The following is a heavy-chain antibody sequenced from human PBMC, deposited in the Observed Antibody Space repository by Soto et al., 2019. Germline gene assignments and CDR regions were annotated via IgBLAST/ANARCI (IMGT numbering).Heavy chain of an antibody. J-gene: IGHJ5*02. Sequence: QVQLVQSGAEVKKPGSSVKVSCKASGGTFSSYAISWVRQAPGQGLEWMGGIIPIFGTANYAQKFQGRVTITADKSTSTAYMELSSLRSEDTAVYYCARDGSRYCTNGVCYDNWFDPWGQGTLVTVSS. CDR3: ARDGSRYCTNGVCYDNWFDP. V-gene: IGHV1-69*06. CDR2: IIPIFGTA. D-gene: IGHD2-8*01. CDR1: GGTFSSYA.